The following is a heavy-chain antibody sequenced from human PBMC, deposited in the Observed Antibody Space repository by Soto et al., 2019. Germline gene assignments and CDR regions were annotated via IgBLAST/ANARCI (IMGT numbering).Heavy chain of an antibody. CDR3: AAYCYTMTCTHFHGYS. V-gene: IGHV3-7*03. J-gene: IGHJ5*02. CDR1: GFRFRDYW. D-gene: IGHD3-16*02. CDR2: IKQDESDK. Sequence: GGSLRLSCAVSGFRFRDYWMSWVRQAPGKGLEWVANIKQDESDKYYVDSVKGRFTISRDNAKNALYLQMNSLRVEDTAVYYCAAYCYTMTCTHFHGYSWGQGTQVTL.